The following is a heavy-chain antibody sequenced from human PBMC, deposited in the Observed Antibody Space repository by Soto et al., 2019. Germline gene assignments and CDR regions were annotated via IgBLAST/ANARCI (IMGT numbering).Heavy chain of an antibody. CDR2: IIPILGIA. J-gene: IGHJ6*02. D-gene: IGHD2-15*01. V-gene: IGHV1-69*04. CDR3: AREAYCSGGSCDPTYYYYYGMDV. Sequence: SVKVSCKASGGTFSSYTISWVRQAPGQGLEWMGRIIPILGIANYAQKFQGRVTITADKSTSTAYMELSSLRSEDTAVYYCAREAYCSGGSCDPTYYYYYGMDVWGQGTTVTVSS. CDR1: GGTFSSYT.